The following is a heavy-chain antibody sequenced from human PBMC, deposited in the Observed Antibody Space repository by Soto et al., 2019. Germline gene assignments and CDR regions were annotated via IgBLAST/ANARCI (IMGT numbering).Heavy chain of an antibody. CDR3: ARDLSGRADV. V-gene: IGHV3-74*01. J-gene: IGHJ6*02. Sequence: EVQLVEYGGGLVRPGGSLRLYCVDSEFTFSRYWMHWVRQVPGKGLVWVSRMNEDGSTTDYADSVKGRFTISRDNARNTLYLQMNSLRAEDTAVYYCARDLSGRADVWGHGTTVTVSS. CDR2: MNEDGSTT. D-gene: IGHD3-10*01. CDR1: EFTFSRYW.